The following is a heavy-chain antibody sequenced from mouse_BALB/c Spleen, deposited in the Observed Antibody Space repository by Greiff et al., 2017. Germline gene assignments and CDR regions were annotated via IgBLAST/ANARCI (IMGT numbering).Heavy chain of an antibody. Sequence: VQLKESGPGLVKPSQSLSLTCTVTGYSITSDYAWNWIRQFPGNKLEWMGYISYSGSTSYNPSLKSRISITRDTSKNQFFLQLNSVTTEDTATYYCARREDYDEGSFDYWGQGTTLTVSS. CDR1: GYSITSDYA. D-gene: IGHD2-4*01. CDR2: ISYSGST. V-gene: IGHV3-2*02. CDR3: ARREDYDEGSFDY. J-gene: IGHJ2*01.